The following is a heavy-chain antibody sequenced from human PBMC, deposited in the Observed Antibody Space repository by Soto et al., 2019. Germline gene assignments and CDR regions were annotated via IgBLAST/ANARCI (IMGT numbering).Heavy chain of an antibody. CDR2: IGTAGDT. D-gene: IGHD6-13*01. Sequence: EVQLGESGGGLVQPGGSLRLSCAASGFTFSSYDMHWVRQATGKGLEWVSAIGTAGDTYYPGSVKGRFTISRENAKNSFYLQMNSLRAEDTAVYYCAVIGYSSPVSGMDVWGQGTTVTVSS. J-gene: IGHJ6*02. CDR1: GFTFSSYD. V-gene: IGHV3-13*01. CDR3: AVIGYSSPVSGMDV.